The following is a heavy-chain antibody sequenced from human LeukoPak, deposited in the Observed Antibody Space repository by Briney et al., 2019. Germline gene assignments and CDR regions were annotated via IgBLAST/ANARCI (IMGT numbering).Heavy chain of an antibody. CDR3: ARDRGAATFGY. CDR1: GGSISSYY. Sequence: PSETLSLTCTVSGGSISSYYWSWIRQPPAKGLEWIGYIYYSGSTNYNPSLKSRVTISVDTSKNQFSLKLSSVTAADTAVYYCARDRGAATFGYWGQGTLVTVSS. J-gene: IGHJ4*02. V-gene: IGHV4-59*01. CDR2: IYYSGST. D-gene: IGHD3-10*01.